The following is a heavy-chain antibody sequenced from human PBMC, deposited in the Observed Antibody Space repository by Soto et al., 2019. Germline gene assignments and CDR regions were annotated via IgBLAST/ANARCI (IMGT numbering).Heavy chain of an antibody. CDR1: GGSFSGYY. J-gene: IGHJ1*01. D-gene: IGHD6-19*01. CDR3: ARAEGDSSGWYSYFQH. Sequence: SETLSLTCAVYGGSFSGYYWSWIRQPPGKGLEWIGEINHSGSTNYNPSLKSRVTISVDTSKNQFSLKLSSVTAADTAVYYCARAEGDSSGWYSYFQHWGQGILVTVSS. CDR2: INHSGST. V-gene: IGHV4-34*01.